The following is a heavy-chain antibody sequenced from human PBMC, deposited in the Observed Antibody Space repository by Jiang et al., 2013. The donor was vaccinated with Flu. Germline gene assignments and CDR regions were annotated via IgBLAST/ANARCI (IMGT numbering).Heavy chain of an antibody. J-gene: IGHJ4*02. CDR1: GDTFTSYH. CDR3: ARLAATGVVDY. Sequence: SVRVSCKASGDTFTSYHVHWVRQAPGQGLEWMGVINVSGDSTTYAPKLQGRLTMTRDTSTSTVYMEMSSLTSDDTAVYYCARLAATGVVDYWGQGTLVTVSS. D-gene: IGHD6-13*01. V-gene: IGHV1-46*04. CDR2: INVSGDST.